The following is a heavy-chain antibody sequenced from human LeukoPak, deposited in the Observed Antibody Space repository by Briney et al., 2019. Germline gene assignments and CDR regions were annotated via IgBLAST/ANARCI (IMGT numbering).Heavy chain of an antibody. J-gene: IGHJ4*02. D-gene: IGHD1-26*01. CDR1: GYTFTGYY. Sequence: ASVTVSCKASGYTFTGYYIDWVRQAPGEGVEGMGWINPTNGGTHYAQTFKGRVTMTRDTSISTAYMELSSLRFDDTALYYCARAAVGMLGGTNPFDNWGQGTLVTVSS. CDR3: ARAAVGMLGGTNPFDN. V-gene: IGHV1-2*02. CDR2: INPTNGGT.